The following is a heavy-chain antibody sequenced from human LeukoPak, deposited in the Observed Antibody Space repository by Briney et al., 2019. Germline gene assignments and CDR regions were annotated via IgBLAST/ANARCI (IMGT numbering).Heavy chain of an antibody. CDR3: ARDLGGRSRSWSFDY. CDR1: GGSISSGSYY. J-gene: IGHJ4*02. D-gene: IGHD6-13*01. V-gene: IGHV4-61*02. CDR2: IYTSGST. Sequence: PSQTLSLTCTVSGGSISSGSYYWSWIRQPAGKGLEWIGRIYTSGSTNYNPSLKSRVTISVDTSKNQFPLKLSSVTAADTAVYYCARDLGGRSRSWSFDYWGQGTLVTVSS.